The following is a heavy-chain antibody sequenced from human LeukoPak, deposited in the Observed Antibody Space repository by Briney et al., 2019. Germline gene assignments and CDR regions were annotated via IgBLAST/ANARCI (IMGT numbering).Heavy chain of an antibody. D-gene: IGHD2-2*02. Sequence: EASVKVSCKVSGYTLTELSMHWVRQAPGKGLEWMGGFDPEDGETIYAQKFQGRVTMTEDTSTDTAYMELSSLRSEDRAVYYCATGRRLYCSSTSCYKPEGAFDIWGQGTMVTVSS. CDR1: GYTLTELS. CDR2: FDPEDGET. CDR3: ATGRRLYCSSTSCYKPEGAFDI. J-gene: IGHJ3*02. V-gene: IGHV1-24*01.